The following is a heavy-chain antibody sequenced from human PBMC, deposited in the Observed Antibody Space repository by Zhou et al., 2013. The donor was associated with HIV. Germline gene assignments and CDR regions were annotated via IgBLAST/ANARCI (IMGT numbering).Heavy chain of an antibody. J-gene: IGHJ4*02. CDR1: GFTFSSYE. V-gene: IGHV3-48*03. CDR2: VGGSGSTV. CDR3: AKEALPGTRAHFDY. Sequence: EVQLVESGGGLVQPGGSLRLSCAASGFTFSSYEMNWVRQAPGKGLEWISCVGGSGSTVYYADSVKGRFTISRDNAKNSLYLQMSSLRAEDTAVYYCAKEALPGTRAHFDYWGQGTLVTVSS. D-gene: IGHD6-19*01.